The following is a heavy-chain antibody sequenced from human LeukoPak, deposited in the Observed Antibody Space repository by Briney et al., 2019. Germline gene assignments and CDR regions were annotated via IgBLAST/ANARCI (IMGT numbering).Heavy chain of an antibody. J-gene: IGHJ4*02. D-gene: IGHD4-23*01. V-gene: IGHV1-18*01. CDR3: ARMGGWEQSDYDGNPDF. CDR2: TSSYKGDT. CDR1: GYTFTNYG. Sequence: ASVKVSCKASGYTFTNYGISWVRQAPGQGLEWMGWTSSYKGDTRYAQKYQGRVTMTTDTSTSTAYMELRSLRSDDTAVYYCARMGGWEQSDYDGNPDFWGQGTLVTVSS.